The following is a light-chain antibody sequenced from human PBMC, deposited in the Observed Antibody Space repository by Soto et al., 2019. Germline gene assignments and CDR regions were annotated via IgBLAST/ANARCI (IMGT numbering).Light chain of an antibody. CDR2: DAS. Sequence: EIVLTQSPATLSLSPGERATLSCRARQSVSSYLAWYQQKPGQAPRLLIYDASNRATGIPARFSGSGSGTDFSLTISSLEPEDFAVYYCQQRSNWPPITVGQGTRLEIK. CDR1: QSVSSY. CDR3: QQRSNWPPIT. V-gene: IGKV3-11*01. J-gene: IGKJ5*01.